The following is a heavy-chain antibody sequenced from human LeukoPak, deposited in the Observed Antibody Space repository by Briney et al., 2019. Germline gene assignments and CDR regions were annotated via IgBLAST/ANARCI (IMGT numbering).Heavy chain of an antibody. D-gene: IGHD3-3*01. J-gene: IGHJ4*02. Sequence: GRSLRLSCAASGFTFSSCAMHWVRQAPGKGLEWVAVISYDGSNKSYADSVKGRFTISGDNSKNTLYLQMNSLRAEDTAVYYCARGVEAILTYGTIDYWGQGTLVTVSS. CDR1: GFTFSSCA. V-gene: IGHV3-30*04. CDR2: ISYDGSNK. CDR3: ARGVEAILTYGTIDY.